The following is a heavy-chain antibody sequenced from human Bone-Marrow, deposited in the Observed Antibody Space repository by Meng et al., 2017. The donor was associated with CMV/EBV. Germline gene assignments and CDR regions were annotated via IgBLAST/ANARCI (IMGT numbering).Heavy chain of an antibody. Sequence: ASVKVSXKASGYTLTGYYMHWVRQAPGQGLEWMGWINPNSDDTKYAQKFQGRVTMTRDTSSSTGHMEFRSLSSDDTAVYYCARDVAYSNNAFDIWGQGTMVTVSS. V-gene: IGHV1-2*02. CDR2: INPNSDDT. CDR3: ARDVAYSNNAFDI. CDR1: GYTLTGYY. J-gene: IGHJ3*02. D-gene: IGHD4-11*01.